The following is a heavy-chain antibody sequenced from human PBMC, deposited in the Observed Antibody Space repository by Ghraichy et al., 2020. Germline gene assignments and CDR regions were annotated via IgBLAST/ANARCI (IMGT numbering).Heavy chain of an antibody. CDR3: AKELRPNDY. Sequence: GGSLRLSCAVSGFNFITSAMTWVRQAPGRGLEWVSSIDISGDGTYYADSVAGRFTVSRDNSKNTLFLHMNSLRVDDTATYYCAKELRPNDYWGQGTLVTVSS. J-gene: IGHJ4*02. V-gene: IGHV3-23*01. CDR1: GFNFITSA. D-gene: IGHD2-21*02. CDR2: IDISGDGT.